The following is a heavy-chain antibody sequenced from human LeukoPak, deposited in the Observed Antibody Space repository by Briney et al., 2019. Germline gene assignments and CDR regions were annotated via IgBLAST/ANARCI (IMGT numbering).Heavy chain of an antibody. CDR3: ARAQATVTRGPFDY. J-gene: IGHJ4*02. CDR2: INHSGST. CDR1: GGSFSGYY. D-gene: IGHD4-17*01. Sequence: SETLSLTCAVYGGSFSGYYWSWIRQPPGKGLGWIGEINHSGSTNYNPSLKSRVTISVDTSKNQFSLKLSSVTAADTAVYYCARAQATVTRGPFDYWGQGTLVTVSS. V-gene: IGHV4-34*01.